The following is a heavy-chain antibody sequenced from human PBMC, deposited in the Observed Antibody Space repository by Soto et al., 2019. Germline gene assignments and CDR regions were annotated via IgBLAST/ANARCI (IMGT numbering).Heavy chain of an antibody. D-gene: IGHD2-2*02. CDR3: ARILGGEFQLLYGFDY. V-gene: IGHV3-9*01. Sequence: EVQLVESGGGLVQPGGSLRLSCAASGFTFDDYAVHWVRQAPGKGLEWVSGLSWNSVAIGYADSVKGRFTISRDNAKNSLYLQMNSLRVEDTALYYCARILGGEFQLLYGFDYWGQGILVTVSS. J-gene: IGHJ4*02. CDR1: GFTFDDYA. CDR2: LSWNSVAI.